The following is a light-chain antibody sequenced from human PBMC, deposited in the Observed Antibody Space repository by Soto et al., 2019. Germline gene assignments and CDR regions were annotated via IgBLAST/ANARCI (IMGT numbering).Light chain of an antibody. CDR1: QSLLHGNGYNY. CDR3: MQALQTPFT. J-gene: IGKJ2*01. Sequence: DIVMTQSPLSLPVTPGEPASISCRSSQSLLHGNGYNYLDWYLQKPGQSPQLLIYLGSNRASRVPDRFSGSGSGTDFTLKISRVEAEDVGIYYCMQALQTPFTFGQGTKLEIK. V-gene: IGKV2-28*01. CDR2: LGS.